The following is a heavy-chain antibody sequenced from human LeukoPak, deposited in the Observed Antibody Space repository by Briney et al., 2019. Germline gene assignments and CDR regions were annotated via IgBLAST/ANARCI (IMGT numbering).Heavy chain of an antibody. V-gene: IGHV3-48*01. CDR3: AKDRRLATSPGYYFDY. D-gene: IGHD5-24*01. J-gene: IGHJ4*02. Sequence: GGCLRLSCAASGSTYSDYSMNWVRQAPGKGLEWSSYIGLDSDNTNYADSVKRRFTISRDTSKNTLYLQMNSLRAEDTAVYYCAKDRRLATSPGYYFDYWGQGTLVTVSS. CDR1: GSTYSDYS. CDR2: IGLDSDNT.